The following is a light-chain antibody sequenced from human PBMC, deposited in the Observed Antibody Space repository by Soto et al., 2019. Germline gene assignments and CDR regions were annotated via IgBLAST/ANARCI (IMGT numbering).Light chain of an antibody. V-gene: IGKV3-20*01. CDR1: QSVSSSY. Sequence: EIVLTQSPGTLSLSPGERATLSCRASQSVSSSYLAWYQQKPGQAPRLLIYGASSRATGIPDRFSGSGSGTDFTLTIIRLQPEDFAVYYWQQYGSSPLFPFGPGTKVDIK. CDR3: QQYGSSPLFP. J-gene: IGKJ3*01. CDR2: GAS.